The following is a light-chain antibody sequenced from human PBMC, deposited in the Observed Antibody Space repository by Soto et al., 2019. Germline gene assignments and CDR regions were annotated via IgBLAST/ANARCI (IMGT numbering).Light chain of an antibody. J-gene: IGLJ2*01. V-gene: IGLV2-14*01. CDR1: SSDVGGYNY. CDR3: SSYTSGSTLA. Sequence: QSALTQPASVSGSPGQSITISCTGTSSDVGGYNYVSWYQQHPGNAPRLMIYEVSNRPSGVPNRFSGSKSGNTASLTISGLQAEDESDYYCSSYTSGSTLAFGGGTKLTVL. CDR2: EVS.